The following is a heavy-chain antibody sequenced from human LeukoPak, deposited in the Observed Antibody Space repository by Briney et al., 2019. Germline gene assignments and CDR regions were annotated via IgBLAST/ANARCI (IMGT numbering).Heavy chain of an antibody. CDR3: ATGPLLWFGEFLDY. D-gene: IGHD3-10*01. J-gene: IGHJ4*02. CDR1: GYTFTSYD. V-gene: IGHV1-8*03. Sequence: GASVKVSCKASGYTFTSYDINWVRQATGQGLEWMGWMNPNSGNTGYAQKFQGRVTITRNTSISTAYMELSSLRSEDTAVYYCATGPLLWFGEFLDYWGQGTLVTVSS. CDR2: MNPNSGNT.